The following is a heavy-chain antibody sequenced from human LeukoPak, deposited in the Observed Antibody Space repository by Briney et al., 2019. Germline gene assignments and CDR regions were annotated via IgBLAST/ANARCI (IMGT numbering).Heavy chain of an antibody. Sequence: PGGSLRLSCAASGFTFSSYGMHWVRQAPGKGLEWVAVISYDGSNKYYADSVKGRFTISRDNSKNTLYLQMNSLRAEDTAAYYCAKDKGDYGVRDAFDIWGQGTMVTVPS. V-gene: IGHV3-30*18. CDR2: ISYDGSNK. CDR3: AKDKGDYGVRDAFDI. J-gene: IGHJ3*02. D-gene: IGHD4-17*01. CDR1: GFTFSSYG.